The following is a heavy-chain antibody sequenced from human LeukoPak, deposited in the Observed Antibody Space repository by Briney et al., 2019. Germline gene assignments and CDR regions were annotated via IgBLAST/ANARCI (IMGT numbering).Heavy chain of an antibody. V-gene: IGHV1-18*01. Sequence: ASVKVSCKASGYTFTSYGISWVRQAPGQGLEWMGWISAYNGNTNYAQKLQGRVTMTTDTSTSTAYMELRSLRSDDTAVYYCAWAYCGGDCYSASYYSDYWGQGTLVTVSS. CDR1: GYTFTSYG. CDR3: AWAYCGGDCYSASYYSDY. J-gene: IGHJ4*02. CDR2: ISAYNGNT. D-gene: IGHD2-21*02.